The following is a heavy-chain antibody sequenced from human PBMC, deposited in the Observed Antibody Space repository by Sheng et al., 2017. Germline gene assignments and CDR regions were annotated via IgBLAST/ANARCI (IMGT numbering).Heavy chain of an antibody. CDR3: ARDYGAWDYYGMDV. V-gene: IGHV3-23*04. Sequence: EVQLVESGGGLVQPGGSLRLSCAASGFTFSSYAMTWVRQAPGKGLEWVSAISGSGSATYYGDSVKGRFTISRDNSKNTLYLQMNSLRAGDTAVYYCARDYGAWDYYGMDVWGQGDHGHRL. CDR1: GFTFSSYA. J-gene: IGHJ6*02. D-gene: IGHD4-17*01. CDR2: ISGSGSAT.